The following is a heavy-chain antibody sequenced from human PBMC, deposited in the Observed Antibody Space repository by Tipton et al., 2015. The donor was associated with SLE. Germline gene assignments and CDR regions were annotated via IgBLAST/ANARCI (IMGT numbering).Heavy chain of an antibody. CDR3: SRASDWFGVGCSSYFID. J-gene: IGHJ4*02. D-gene: IGHD3-9*01. V-gene: IGHV3-43*02. Sequence: SLRLSCTASGVIFGDFAMSWVRQAPGKGLEWVSLLSGVGGRTAHGASFKGRFTISRDNSKNSLFLQMSGLRGDDTALYYCSRASDWFGVGCSSYFIDWGRGTQVTVSS. CDR2: LSGVGGRT. CDR1: GVIFGDFA.